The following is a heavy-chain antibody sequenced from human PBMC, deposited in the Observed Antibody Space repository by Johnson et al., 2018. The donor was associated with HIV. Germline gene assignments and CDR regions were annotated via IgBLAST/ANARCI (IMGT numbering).Heavy chain of an antibody. D-gene: IGHD1-26*01. Sequence: VQLVASGGGVVRPGGSLRLSCAASGFIIDDYGMSWVRQAPGKGLEWVSGINWHGGSIGYADSVKGRFTISRDNAKNSLYLQMNSLRAEDTALYYCASQLGATGAVDIWGQGTMVTVSS. CDR3: ASQLGATGAVDI. CDR1: GFIIDDYG. V-gene: IGHV3-20*04. CDR2: INWHGGSI. J-gene: IGHJ3*02.